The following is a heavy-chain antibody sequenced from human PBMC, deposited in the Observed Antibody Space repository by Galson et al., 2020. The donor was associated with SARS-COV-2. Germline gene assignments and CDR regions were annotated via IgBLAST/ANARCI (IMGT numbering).Heavy chain of an antibody. CDR1: GFTFSSYG. V-gene: IGHV3-33*01. CDR3: ARSSTVADDAFDI. J-gene: IGHJ3*02. D-gene: IGHD4-17*01. CDR2: IWYDGSNK. Sequence: GESLKISCAASGFTFSSYGMHWVRQAPGKGLEWVAVIWYDGSNKYYADSVKGRFTISRDNSKNTLYLQMNSLRAEDTAVYYCARSSTVADDAFDIWGQGTMVTVSS.